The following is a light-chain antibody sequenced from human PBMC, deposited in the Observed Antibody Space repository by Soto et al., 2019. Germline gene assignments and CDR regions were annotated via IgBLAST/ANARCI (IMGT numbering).Light chain of an antibody. Sequence: DIQMTQSPSSLSASVGDRVTITCRASQSIGTFLNWYRQKPGEAPNLLIYRASTLQSGVPSRFSGSGSGTDFTLTISSLQPEDFATYYCQQSYSTLPFGGGTKVEIK. V-gene: IGKV1-39*01. CDR3: QQSYSTLP. CDR1: QSIGTF. J-gene: IGKJ4*01. CDR2: RAS.